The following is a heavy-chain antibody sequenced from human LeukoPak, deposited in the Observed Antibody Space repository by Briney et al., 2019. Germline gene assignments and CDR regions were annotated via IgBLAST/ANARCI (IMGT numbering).Heavy chain of an antibody. D-gene: IGHD3-16*01. Sequence: SETLSLTCTVSGGSISPYYWTWIRQPPGKGLEWIGYIYYSGSTNYNPSLTSRVTMSVDTSKDQFSLKLSSVTAADTAVYYCARAPGIMSGNWRFDYWGQGTLVTVSS. V-gene: IGHV4-59*12. CDR1: GGSISPYY. CDR2: IYYSGST. J-gene: IGHJ4*02. CDR3: ARAPGIMSGNWRFDY.